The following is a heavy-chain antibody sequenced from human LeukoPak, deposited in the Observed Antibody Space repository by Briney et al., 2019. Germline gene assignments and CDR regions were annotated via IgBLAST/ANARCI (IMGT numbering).Heavy chain of an antibody. Sequence: GGSLRLSCAASGFTVSSNYMSWVRQAPGKGLEWVSVIYSAGTTYYADSVKGRFTISRDNSKNTLYLQMNSLRAEDTAVYYCAREGSSGWYEFWFDPWGQGTLVTVSS. CDR2: IYSAGTT. CDR1: GFTVSSNY. V-gene: IGHV3-66*01. J-gene: IGHJ5*02. D-gene: IGHD6-19*01. CDR3: AREGSSGWYEFWFDP.